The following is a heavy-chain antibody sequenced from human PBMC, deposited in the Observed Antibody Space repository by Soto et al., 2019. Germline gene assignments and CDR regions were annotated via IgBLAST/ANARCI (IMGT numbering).Heavy chain of an antibody. J-gene: IGHJ5*02. CDR1: GGSISSRSFY. V-gene: IGHV4-39*01. D-gene: IGHD6-13*01. CDR3: ARHDPSSSYSSTSAWFDP. CDR2: IHYSGST. Sequence: PSETLSLTCTVSGGSISSRSFYWGWIRQPPGKGLEWIGSIHYSGSTYYSPSLQSRLTISVDTSKNQFSLRVNAVTAADTAVYYCARHDPSSSYSSTSAWFDPWGQGTLVTVSS.